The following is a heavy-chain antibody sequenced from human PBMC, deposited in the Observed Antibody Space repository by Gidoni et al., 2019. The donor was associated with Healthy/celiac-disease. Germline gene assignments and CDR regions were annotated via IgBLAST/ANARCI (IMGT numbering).Heavy chain of an antibody. CDR1: GGSISSYY. CDR2: IYYSGST. J-gene: IGHJ4*02. CDR3: ARSGDYQLYFDY. D-gene: IGHD4-17*01. V-gene: IGHV4-59*01. Sequence: QVQLQASVPGLVKPSETLSLTCTVSGGSISSYYWSWIRQPPGKGLEWIGYIYYSGSTNYNPSLKSRVTTSVDTSKNQFSLKLSSVTAADTAVYYCARSGDYQLYFDYWGQGTLVTVSS.